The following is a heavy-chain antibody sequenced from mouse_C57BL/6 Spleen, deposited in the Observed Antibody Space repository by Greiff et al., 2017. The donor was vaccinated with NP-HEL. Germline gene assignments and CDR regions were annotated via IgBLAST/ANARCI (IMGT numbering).Heavy chain of an antibody. D-gene: IGHD1-1*01. J-gene: IGHJ1*03. CDR1: GFTFSDYG. Sequence: EVKVVESGGGLVKPGGSLKLSCAASGFTFSDYGMHWVRQAPEKGLEWVANISSGSSTIYYADTVKGRFTISRDNAKNTLFLQMTSLRSEDTAMYYCARDHYGSSYGWYFDVWGTGTTVTVSS. CDR3: ARDHYGSSYGWYFDV. CDR2: ISSGSSTI. V-gene: IGHV5-17*01.